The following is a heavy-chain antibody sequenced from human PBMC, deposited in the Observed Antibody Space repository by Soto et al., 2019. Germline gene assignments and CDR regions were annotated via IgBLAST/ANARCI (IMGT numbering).Heavy chain of an antibody. Sequence: SETLSLTCTVSGGSISSYYWSWIRQPPGKGLEWIGYIYYSGSTNYNPSLKSRVTISVDTSKNQFSLKLSSVTAADTAVYYCARGDYYDSSGPSAFDPWGQGTLVTVSS. CDR1: GGSISSYY. D-gene: IGHD3-22*01. CDR2: IYYSGST. J-gene: IGHJ5*02. V-gene: IGHV4-59*01. CDR3: ARGDYYDSSGPSAFDP.